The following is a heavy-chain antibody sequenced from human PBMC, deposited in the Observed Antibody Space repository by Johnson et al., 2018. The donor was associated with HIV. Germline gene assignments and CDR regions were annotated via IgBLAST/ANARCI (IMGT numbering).Heavy chain of an antibody. D-gene: IGHD6-13*01. CDR2: IYSGSNT. Sequence: VQLVESGGGLIQPGGSLRLSCAASGFAVSSNYMSWVRQAPGKGLEWVSVIYSGSNTYYADSVKGRFTISRDNSKNTLYLQMNSLRAEDTAVYYCARDFESAAGIWGQGTMVTVSS. V-gene: IGHV3-53*01. CDR3: ARDFESAAGI. CDR1: GFAVSSNY. J-gene: IGHJ3*02.